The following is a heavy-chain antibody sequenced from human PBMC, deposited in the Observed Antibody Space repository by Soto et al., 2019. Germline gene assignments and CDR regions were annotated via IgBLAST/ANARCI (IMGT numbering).Heavy chain of an antibody. V-gene: IGHV4-59*01. CDR3: ARYRLITMVRGVIGLYGMDV. Sequence: PSETLSLTCAVSGGSISSYYWSWIRQPPGKGLEWIGYIYYSGSTNYNPSLKSRVTISVDTSKNQFSLKLSSVTAADTAVYYCARYRLITMVRGVIGLYGMDVWGQGTTVTVSS. CDR2: IYYSGST. J-gene: IGHJ6*02. D-gene: IGHD3-10*01. CDR1: GGSISSYY.